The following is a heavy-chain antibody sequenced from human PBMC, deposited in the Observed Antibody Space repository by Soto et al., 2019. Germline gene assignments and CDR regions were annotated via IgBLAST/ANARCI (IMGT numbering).Heavy chain of an antibody. CDR1: GFTFSSYG. Sequence: GGSLRLSCAASGFTFSSYGMHWVRQAPGKGLEWVAVISYDGSNKYYADSVKGRFTISRDNSKNTLYLQMNSLRAEDTAVYYCAKTPAYSSSWPLNWFDPWGQGTLVTVSS. V-gene: IGHV3-30*18. J-gene: IGHJ5*02. CDR2: ISYDGSNK. CDR3: AKTPAYSSSWPLNWFDP. D-gene: IGHD6-13*01.